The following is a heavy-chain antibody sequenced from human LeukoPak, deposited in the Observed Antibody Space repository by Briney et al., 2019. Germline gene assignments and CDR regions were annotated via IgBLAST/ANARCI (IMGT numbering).Heavy chain of an antibody. J-gene: IGHJ4*02. V-gene: IGHV1-18*01. D-gene: IGHD2-2*01. CDR3: ARDLADIVVVPAAGDY. CDR2: ISTYNGNT. CDR1: GYTFTSYG. Sequence: ASVKVSCKASGYTFTSYGISWVRQAPGQGLEWMGWISTYNGNTNYAQKLQGRVTMTTDTSTSTAYMELRSLRSDDTAVYYCARDLADIVVVPAAGDYWGQGTLVTVSS.